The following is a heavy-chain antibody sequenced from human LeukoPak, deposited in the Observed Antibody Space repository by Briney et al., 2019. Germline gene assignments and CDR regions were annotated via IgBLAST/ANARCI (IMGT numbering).Heavy chain of an antibody. CDR1: GFTFDDYG. CDR3: AKVRARRITMIAYVYFDY. D-gene: IGHD3-22*01. Sequence: GGSLRLSCAASGFTFDDYGMSWVRQAPGKGLEWVAFIRYDGSNKYYADSVKGRFTISRDNSKNTLYLQMNSLRAEDTAVYYCAKVRARRITMIAYVYFDYWGQGTLVTVSS. V-gene: IGHV3-30*02. J-gene: IGHJ4*02. CDR2: IRYDGSNK.